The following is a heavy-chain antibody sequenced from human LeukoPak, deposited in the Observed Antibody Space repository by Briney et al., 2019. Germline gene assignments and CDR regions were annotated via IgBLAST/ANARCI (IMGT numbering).Heavy chain of an antibody. J-gene: IGHJ4*02. CDR3: ARDRSGYCSGGSCSSFAY. CDR2: ISAYNGNT. Sequence: ASVKVSCKASGYTFTSYGISWVRQAPGQGLEWMGWISAYNGNTNYARKLQGRVTMTTDTSTSTAYMELRSLRSDDTAVYYCARDRSGYCSGGSCSSFAYWGQGTLVTVSS. V-gene: IGHV1-18*01. CDR1: GYTFTSYG. D-gene: IGHD2-15*01.